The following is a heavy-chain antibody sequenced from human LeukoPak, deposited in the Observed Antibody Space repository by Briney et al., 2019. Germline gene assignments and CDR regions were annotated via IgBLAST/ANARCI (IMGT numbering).Heavy chain of an antibody. J-gene: IGHJ4*02. CDR2: ISSNGGST. CDR3: ARGKGATGY. D-gene: IGHD1-26*01. CDR1: GFTFSSYA. Sequence: GGSLTLSCAASGFTFSSYAMHWVRQAPGKGLEYVSAISSNGGSTYYANSVKGRFTISRDNSKNTLYLQMGSLRAEDMAVYYCARGKGATGYWGQGTLVTVSS. V-gene: IGHV3-64*01.